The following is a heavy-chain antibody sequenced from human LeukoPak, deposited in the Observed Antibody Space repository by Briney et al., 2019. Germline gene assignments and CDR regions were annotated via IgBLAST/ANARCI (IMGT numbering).Heavy chain of an antibody. Sequence: PSETLSLTCTVSGGSFSSYDWSWIRQPPGKGLEWIWYIYYSGSTNYNPSLKSRVTISVDTSKNQFSLKLSSVTAADTAVYYCARDVSGWPPAPHFDYWGQGTLVTVSS. CDR1: GGSFSSYD. J-gene: IGHJ4*02. V-gene: IGHV4-59*01. CDR3: ARDVSGWPPAPHFDY. D-gene: IGHD6-19*01. CDR2: IYYSGST.